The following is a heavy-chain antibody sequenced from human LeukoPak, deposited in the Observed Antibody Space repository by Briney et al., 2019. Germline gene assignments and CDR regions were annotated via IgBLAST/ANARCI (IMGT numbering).Heavy chain of an antibody. Sequence: GGSLRLSCAASGFTFSSYAMSWVRQAPGKGLEWVSVIYSGGSTYYADSVKGRFTISRDNSNNTLYLQMNSLRAEDTAVYYCASTKMTTVTTGFDYWGQGTLVTVSS. J-gene: IGHJ4*02. V-gene: IGHV3-66*02. D-gene: IGHD4-17*01. CDR3: ASTKMTTVTTGFDY. CDR1: GFTFSSYA. CDR2: IYSGGST.